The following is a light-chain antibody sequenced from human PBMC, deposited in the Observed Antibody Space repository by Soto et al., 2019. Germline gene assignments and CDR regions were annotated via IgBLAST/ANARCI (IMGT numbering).Light chain of an antibody. CDR2: GAS. CDR1: QSVDKH. V-gene: IGKV3-15*01. J-gene: IGKJ2*01. CDR3: QQSHNWYT. Sequence: EIVLTQSPATLSVSPGERATLSCRASQSVDKHLHWYQQKLGQAPRLLIYGASTRATGIPARFSGSGSGTEFTLTIDSLQSEEFAVYYCQQSHNWYTFGQGTEVEI.